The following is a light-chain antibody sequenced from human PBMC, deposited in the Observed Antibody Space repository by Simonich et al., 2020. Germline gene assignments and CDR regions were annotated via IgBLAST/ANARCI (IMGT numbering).Light chain of an antibody. CDR2: SAS. J-gene: IGKJ4*01. Sequence: DIVMTQSPDSLAVSLGERATINCKSTQSVLYSSNNKNYLAWYQQKPGQPAKLLLYSASTRESGVPDRFSGSGSGTDFTLTISSLQAEDVAVYYCQQYYSTPPLTFGGGTKVEIK. V-gene: IGKV4-1*01. CDR1: QSVLYSSNNKNY. CDR3: QQYYSTPPLT.